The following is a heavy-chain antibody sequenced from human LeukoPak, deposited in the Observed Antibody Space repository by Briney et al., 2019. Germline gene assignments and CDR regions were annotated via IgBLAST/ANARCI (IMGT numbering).Heavy chain of an antibody. V-gene: IGHV4-59*01. CDR2: IYYSGST. D-gene: IGHD3-22*01. J-gene: IGHJ6*02. CDR3: ARDRSPEGYYDSSHWDYYHGMDV. CDR1: GGSISNYY. Sequence: SETLSLTCTVSGGSISNYYWSWIRQPPVKGLEWIWYIYYSGSTNYNPSLKSRVTISVDTSKNQFSLNLSSVTAADTAMYYCARDRSPEGYYDSSHWDYYHGMDVWGQGTTVTVSS.